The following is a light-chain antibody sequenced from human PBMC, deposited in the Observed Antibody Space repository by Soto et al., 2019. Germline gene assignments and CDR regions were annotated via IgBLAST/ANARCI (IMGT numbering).Light chain of an antibody. CDR1: QSVSSY. CDR3: QHRSNWPLT. CDR2: GAS. J-gene: IGKJ4*01. V-gene: IGKV3-11*01. Sequence: PGERATLSCRASQSVSSYLAWYQQKPGQAPRLLIYGASNRATGIPARFSGSGSGTDFTLTISSLEPEDFAVYYCQHRSNWPLTFGGGTKVDI.